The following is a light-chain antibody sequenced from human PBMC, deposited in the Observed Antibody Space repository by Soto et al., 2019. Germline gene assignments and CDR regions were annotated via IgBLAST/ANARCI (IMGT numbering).Light chain of an antibody. Sequence: EIALTQSPGTLSLSPGERATLSCRASQSVSPNYLGWYQQKPGQAPRLLIYSASSRAAGIPDRFSGNGSGTDFNLTISKLDPEDVAVYYCQQYGSSPLTFGRATKREIK. CDR2: SAS. V-gene: IGKV3-20*01. CDR3: QQYGSSPLT. J-gene: IGKJ1*01. CDR1: QSVSPNY.